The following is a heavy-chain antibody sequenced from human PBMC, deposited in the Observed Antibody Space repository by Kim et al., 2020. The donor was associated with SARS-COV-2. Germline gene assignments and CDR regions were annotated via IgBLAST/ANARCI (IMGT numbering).Heavy chain of an antibody. CDR3: ARDLVMFSAGGAAFEY. J-gene: IGHJ4*02. CDR2: INTNTGNP. V-gene: IGHV7-4-1*02. CDR1: GYTFTNYA. Sequence: ASVKVSCKASGYTFTNYAMNWMRQAPGQGLEWLGWINTNTGNPTYAQGFPGRVIFSSDTSVNTAYLQLSSLKAEDTAVYYCARDLVMFSAGGAAFEYWGQ. D-gene: IGHD3-16*01.